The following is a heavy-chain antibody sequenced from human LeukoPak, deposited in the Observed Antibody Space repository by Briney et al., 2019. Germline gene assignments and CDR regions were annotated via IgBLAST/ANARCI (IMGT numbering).Heavy chain of an antibody. J-gene: IGHJ4*02. CDR3: ARAQDFSDSSGPNYLDF. D-gene: IGHD3-22*01. Sequence: SETLSLTCTVSGYSISSGFFCDWIRQSPGKGLEWIGSFSHRGGSYHNPSLKSRVTISVDTSKNQFSLKLLSVTAADTAVYYCARAQDFSDSSGPNYLDFWGQGILVTVSS. V-gene: IGHV4-38-2*02. CDR1: GYSISSGFF. CDR2: FSHRGGS.